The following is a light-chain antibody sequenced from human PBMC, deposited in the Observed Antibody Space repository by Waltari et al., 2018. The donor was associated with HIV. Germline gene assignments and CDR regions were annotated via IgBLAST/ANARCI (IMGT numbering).Light chain of an antibody. Sequence: QSVLTQPPSVSGAPGQRVTISCTGSSSNIGAGSDIHWYQQLPGTAPNLLIYGSGNRPSGVPDRFSGSKSGTSASLAITGLQAEDEADYYCQSYDSSLTGSVFGGGTKLTVL. CDR2: GSG. V-gene: IGLV1-40*01. CDR3: QSYDSSLTGSV. J-gene: IGLJ2*01. CDR1: SSNIGAGSD.